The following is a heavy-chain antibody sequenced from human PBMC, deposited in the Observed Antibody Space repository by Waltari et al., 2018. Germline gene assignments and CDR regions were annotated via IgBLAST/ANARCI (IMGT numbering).Heavy chain of an antibody. J-gene: IGHJ4*02. V-gene: IGHV1-69*10. D-gene: IGHD3-22*01. CDR3: ARAPRNYYYDSSGPFDY. CDR1: GGTFSSYA. Sequence: QVQLVQSGAEVKKPGSSVKVSCKASGGTFSSYAISWVRKAPGQGLEWMGGIIPILGIANYAQKFQGRVTITADKSTSTAYMELSSLRSEDTAVYYCARAPRNYYYDSSGPFDYWGQGTLVTVSS. CDR2: IIPILGIA.